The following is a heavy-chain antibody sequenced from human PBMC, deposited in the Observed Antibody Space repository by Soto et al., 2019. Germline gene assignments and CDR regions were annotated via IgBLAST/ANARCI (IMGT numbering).Heavy chain of an antibody. CDR2: INPSGGST. CDR1: GYTFTSYY. J-gene: IGHJ4*02. V-gene: IGHV1-46*01. D-gene: IGHD3-22*01. CDR3: ARDRSPPGYYDSSGYPTYFDY. Sequence: ASVKVSCKASGYTFTSYYMHWVRQAPGQGLEWMGIINPSGGSTSYAQKFQGRVTMTRDTSTSTVYMELSSLRSEDTAVYYCARDRSPPGYYDSSGYPTYFDYWGQGTLVTVSS.